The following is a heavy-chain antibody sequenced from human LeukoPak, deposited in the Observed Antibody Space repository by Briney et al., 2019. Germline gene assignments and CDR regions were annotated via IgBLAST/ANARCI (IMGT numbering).Heavy chain of an antibody. J-gene: IGHJ4*02. V-gene: IGHV3-23*01. D-gene: IGHD5-12*01. CDR3: ARDAGHSGYDLLDY. Sequence: GGSLRLSCAASGFTFSTYAMSWVRQAPGKGLEWVSVISGSGDTAYYADSVKGRFAISRDNAKNSLYLQMDSLRAEDTAVYYCARDAGHSGYDLLDYWGQGTLVTVSS. CDR2: ISGSGDTA. CDR1: GFTFSTYA.